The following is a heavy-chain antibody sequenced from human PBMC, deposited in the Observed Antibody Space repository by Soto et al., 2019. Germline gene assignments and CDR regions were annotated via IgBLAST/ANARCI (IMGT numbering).Heavy chain of an antibody. CDR2: ISYDATYK. D-gene: IGHD7-27*01. V-gene: IGHV3-30-3*01. J-gene: IGHJ5*02. Sequence: QVQLVESGGGVVQPGRSLRLSCAVSGFTFSDYALHWVRQVPGRGLEWVAAISYDATYKYYADSVKGLFTISRDNSKNRLYLQMNSLRGDDTAVYYCARDRTGEDPGGWFDPWGQGTLVTVSS. CDR1: GFTFSDYA. CDR3: ARDRTGEDPGGWFDP.